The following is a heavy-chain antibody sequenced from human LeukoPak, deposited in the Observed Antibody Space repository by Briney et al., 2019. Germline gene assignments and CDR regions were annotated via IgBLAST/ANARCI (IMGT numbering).Heavy chain of an antibody. CDR3: TRVGSNNEVVYFDY. D-gene: IGHD4-11*01. J-gene: IGHJ4*02. V-gene: IGHV3-49*04. Sequence: GGSLRLSCSASGFTFGDYAMSWVRQAPGKGLEGVGFIRIKAYGGTTEYAASVKGRFTISRDDSKSIAYLQVNSLKTEDTAVYYCTRVGSNNEVVYFDYWGQGTLVTVSS. CDR1: GFTFGDYA. CDR2: IRIKAYGGTT.